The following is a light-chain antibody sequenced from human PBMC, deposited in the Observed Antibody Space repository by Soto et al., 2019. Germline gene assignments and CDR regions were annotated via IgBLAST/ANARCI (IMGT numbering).Light chain of an antibody. Sequence: QSVLTQPASVSGSPGQSITISCTGTSSVVGAYDFVSWYQQHPDKAPKLMIYEVRGRPSGVSNRFSGSKSFNTATLTISGLQAEDDADYYCSSHTTRNTRVFGTGTKVTV. CDR1: SSVVGAYDF. J-gene: IGLJ1*01. CDR2: EVR. V-gene: IGLV2-14*03. CDR3: SSHTTRNTRV.